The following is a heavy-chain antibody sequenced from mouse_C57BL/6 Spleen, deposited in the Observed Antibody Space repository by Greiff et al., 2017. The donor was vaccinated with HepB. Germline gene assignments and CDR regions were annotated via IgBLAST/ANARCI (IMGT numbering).Heavy chain of an antibody. CDR3: TRGGVYYDYDGGFAY. D-gene: IGHD2-4*01. V-gene: IGHV1-15*01. CDR2: IDPETGGT. Sequence: VQLQQSGAELVRPGASVTLSCKASGYTFTDYEMHWVKQTPVHGLEWIGAIDPETGGTAYNQKFKGKAILTADKSSSTAYMELRSLTSEDSAVYYCTRGGVYYDYDGGFAYWGQGTLVTVSA. CDR1: GYTFTDYE. J-gene: IGHJ3*01.